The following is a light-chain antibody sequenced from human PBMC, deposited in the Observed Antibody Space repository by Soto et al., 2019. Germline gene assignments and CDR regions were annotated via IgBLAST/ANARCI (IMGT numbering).Light chain of an antibody. CDR2: GAS. Sequence: EIVLTQSPGTLSLSPGERATLSCRASQSVISTFSAWYQQKPGQAPRLLIYGASNRATGIPDRFSASGSGTDCTLTISRLEPEDFAVYYCQQYQSSPPTFTFGQGTKLEI. CDR1: QSVISTF. CDR3: QQYQSSPPTFT. J-gene: IGKJ2*01. V-gene: IGKV3-20*01.